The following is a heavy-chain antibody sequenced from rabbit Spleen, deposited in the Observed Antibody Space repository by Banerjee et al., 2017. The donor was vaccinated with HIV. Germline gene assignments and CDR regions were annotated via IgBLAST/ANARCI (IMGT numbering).Heavy chain of an antibody. Sequence: QERLVESGGGLVQPEGSLALTCTASGFSFSSSYYMCWVRQAPGKGLEWIACIYTGNSGITYYANWVISRFPITSNTTQNTVDLKMTSLTAADTATYFCARWAAGSGGWYTFNLWGQGTLVTVS. J-gene: IGHJ4*01. D-gene: IGHD1-1*01. CDR1: GFSFSSSYY. CDR2: IYTGNSGIT. CDR3: ARWAAGSGGWYTFNL. V-gene: IGHV1S45*01.